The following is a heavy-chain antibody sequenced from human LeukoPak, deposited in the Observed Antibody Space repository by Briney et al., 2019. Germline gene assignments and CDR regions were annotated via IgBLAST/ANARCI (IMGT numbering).Heavy chain of an antibody. CDR2: IYHIGST. CDR3: AGLGGYYSGPPT. D-gene: IGHD1-26*01. V-gene: IGHV4-4*02. CDR1: GGSISATNW. J-gene: IGHJ5*02. Sequence: SETLSLTCAVSGGSISATNWWSWVRQPPGKGLEWIGEIYHIGSTNYNPSLKNRVTIAVDKSENQISLKLTSVTAADAAVYYCAGLGGYYSGPPTWGQGTLVTVSS.